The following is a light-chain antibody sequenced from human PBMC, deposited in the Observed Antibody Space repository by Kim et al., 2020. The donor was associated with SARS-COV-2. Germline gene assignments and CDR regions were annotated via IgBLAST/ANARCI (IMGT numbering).Light chain of an antibody. CDR1: QTVSSSY. J-gene: IGKJ1*01. Sequence: EIVLTQSPGTLSLSPGERATLSCRASQTVSSSYIAWYQQKPGQAHRLLIYGASSGATGIPDRFRGSGSGTDFTLTISRLEPEDFAVYYCQQYDSPPWTFGQGTKVDIK. CDR2: GAS. CDR3: QQYDSPPWT. V-gene: IGKV3-20*01.